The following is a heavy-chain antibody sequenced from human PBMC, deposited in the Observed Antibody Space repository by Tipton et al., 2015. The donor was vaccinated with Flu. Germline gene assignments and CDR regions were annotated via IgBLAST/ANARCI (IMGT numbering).Heavy chain of an antibody. V-gene: IGHV1-8*02. J-gene: IGHJ3*02. CDR3: ARGWGSGSPRGAFDI. CDR1: GGTFSSYA. Sequence: QSGAEVKKPGSSVKVSCKASGGTFSSYAISWVRQATGQGLEWMGWMNPNSGNTGYAQKFQGRVTMTRNTSISTAYMELSSLRSEATAVYYCARGWGSGSPRGAFDIWGQGTMVTVSS. D-gene: IGHD3-10*01. CDR2: MNPNSGNT.